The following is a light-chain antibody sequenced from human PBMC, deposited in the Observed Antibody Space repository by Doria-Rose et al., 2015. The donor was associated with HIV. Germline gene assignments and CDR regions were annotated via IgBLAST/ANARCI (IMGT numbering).Light chain of an antibody. Sequence: TQSPGTLSLSPVERATLSCRASQSFSSTYFAWYQQTPGQAPSLLIYDGSTRATGIPDRFSASGSGTDFTLTINRLEPEDFALYYCHQYGTSWTFGQGTKVEI. CDR1: QSFSSTY. J-gene: IGKJ1*01. CDR3: HQYGTSWT. V-gene: IGKV3-20*01. CDR2: DGS.